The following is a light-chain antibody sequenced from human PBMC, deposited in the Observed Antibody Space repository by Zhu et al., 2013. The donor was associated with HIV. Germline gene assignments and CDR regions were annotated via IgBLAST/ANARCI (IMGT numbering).Light chain of an antibody. J-gene: IGLJ2*01. V-gene: IGLV1-44*01. CDR2: SNN. CDR1: SSNIGSNT. CDR3: GTWDSSLSAVV. Sequence: QSVLTQPPSASGTPGQRVTISCSGGSSNIGSNTVNWYQQLPGTAPKLLIYSNNQRPSGVPDRFSGSKSGTSATLGITGLQTGDEADYYCGTWDSSLSAVVFGGGTKLTVL.